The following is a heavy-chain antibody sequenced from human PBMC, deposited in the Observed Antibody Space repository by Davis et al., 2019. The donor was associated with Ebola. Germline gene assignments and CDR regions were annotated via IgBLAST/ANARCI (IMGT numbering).Heavy chain of an antibody. CDR1: GGSSSGYY. V-gene: IGHV4-34*01. CDR2: INHSGST. J-gene: IGHJ3*02. CDR3: ARVGYSGSPVGAFDI. D-gene: IGHD1-26*01. Sequence: SETLSLTFAALGGSSSGYYWSWIRQPPGKGLEWIGEINHSGSTNYNPSLKRRVTISVDTSKNQFSLKLSSVTAGDTAVYYCARVGYSGSPVGAFDIWGQGTMVTVSS.